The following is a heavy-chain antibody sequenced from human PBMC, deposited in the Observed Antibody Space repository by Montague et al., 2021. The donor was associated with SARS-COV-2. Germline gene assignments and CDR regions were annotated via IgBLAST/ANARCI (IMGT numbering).Heavy chain of an antibody. J-gene: IGHJ6*02. CDR2: VYYSGYT. V-gene: IGHV4-61*01. CDR1: GGSVSSGSYY. D-gene: IGHD3-3*01. CDR3: ARDLWRITIFGVVTRYGMDV. Sequence: SETLSLTCIVSGGSVSSGSYYWSWIRQPPGKGLEWLGNVYYSGYTNYNPSLKSRVTISVDTSKNQFSLKLSSVTAADTAVYYCARDLWRITIFGVVTRYGMDVWGQGTTVTVSS.